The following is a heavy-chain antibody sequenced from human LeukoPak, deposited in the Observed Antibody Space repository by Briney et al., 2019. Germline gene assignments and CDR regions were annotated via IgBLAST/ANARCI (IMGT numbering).Heavy chain of an antibody. J-gene: IGHJ6*03. CDR2: ISYDGTHT. CDR1: GFSFSDYT. CDR3: ATNMLGATPWVYFYYMDV. D-gene: IGHD1-26*01. Sequence: GGSLRLSCAASGFSFSDYTMHWVRQSPGKGLEWLAVISYDGTHTNYAASVKGRFTISRDNSRNTVSLEMDSLRTEDAAVYHCATNMLGATPWVYFYYMDVWGKGTAVIVSS. V-gene: IGHV3-30*03.